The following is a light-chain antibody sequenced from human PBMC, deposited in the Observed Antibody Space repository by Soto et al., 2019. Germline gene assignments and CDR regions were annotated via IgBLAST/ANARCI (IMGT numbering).Light chain of an antibody. CDR1: QSVSSSY. CDR2: AAS. J-gene: IGKJ5*01. CDR3: QQRKNWPPIT. Sequence: EVVLTQSPGTLPLSPGEGATLSCRASQSVSSSYLAWYQQKPGQAPRLLIYAASSRATDVPDRFSGSGSGTDFTLTISRLEPEDSAVYYCQQRKNWPPITFGQGTRLEIK. V-gene: IGKV3D-20*02.